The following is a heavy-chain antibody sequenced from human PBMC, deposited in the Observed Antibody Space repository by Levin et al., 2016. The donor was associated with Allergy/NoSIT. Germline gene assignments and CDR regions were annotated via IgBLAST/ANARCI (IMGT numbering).Heavy chain of an antibody. J-gene: IGHJ4*02. V-gene: IGHV4-39*01. CDR3: ARRARRFGESSPAPFDY. CDR2: IYYSGST. D-gene: IGHD3-10*01. Sequence: WIRQPPGKGLEWIGSIYYSGSTYYNPSLKSRVTISVDTSKNQFSLKLSSVTAADTAVYYCARRARRFGESSPAPFDYWGQGTLVTVSS.